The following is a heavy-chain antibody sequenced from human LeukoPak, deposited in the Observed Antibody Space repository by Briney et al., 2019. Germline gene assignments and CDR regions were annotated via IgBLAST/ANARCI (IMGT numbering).Heavy chain of an antibody. V-gene: IGHV1-46*01. CDR3: ARDREGYCFDY. CDR1: GYTFTSYY. CDR2: INPSGGST. D-gene: IGHD1-26*01. J-gene: IGHJ4*02. Sequence: ASVKVSCKASGYTFTSYYMHWVRQAPGQGLEWMGIINPSGGSTSYAQKFQGRVTMTRDMSTSTVYMELSSLRSEDTAVYYCARDREGYCFDYWGQGTLVTVSS.